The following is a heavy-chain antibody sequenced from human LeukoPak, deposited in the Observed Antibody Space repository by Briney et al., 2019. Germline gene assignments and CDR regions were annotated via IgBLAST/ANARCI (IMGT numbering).Heavy chain of an antibody. D-gene: IGHD3-22*01. J-gene: IGHJ3*02. Sequence: SETLSPTCTVSGGSISSDYWSWIRQPPGKGLEWIGYIYYSGETNYNPPLKSRVTISVDTSKKQFSLRLTSVTAADTAVYYCVRGRGYYDAFDTWGQGTMVTVSS. CDR3: VRGRGYYDAFDT. CDR1: GGSISSDY. V-gene: IGHV4-59*12. CDR2: IYYSGET.